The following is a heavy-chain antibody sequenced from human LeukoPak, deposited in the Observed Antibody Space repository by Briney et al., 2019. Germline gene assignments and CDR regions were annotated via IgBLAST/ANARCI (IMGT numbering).Heavy chain of an antibody. CDR3: AREKYSSSAFNWFDP. CDR1: GFTFCSYW. V-gene: IGHV3-74*01. D-gene: IGHD6-6*01. Sequence: GGSLRLSCAASGFTFCSYWMHWVRQAPGKGLVWVSRINSDGSSTSYADSVKGRFTISRDNAKNTLYLQINSLRAEDTAVYYCAREKYSSSAFNWFDPWGQGTLVTVSS. CDR2: INSDGSST. J-gene: IGHJ5*02.